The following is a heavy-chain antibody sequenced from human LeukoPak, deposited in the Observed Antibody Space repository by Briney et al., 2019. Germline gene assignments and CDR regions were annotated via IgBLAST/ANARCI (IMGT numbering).Heavy chain of an antibody. J-gene: IGHJ4*02. V-gene: IGHV1-69*13. Sequence: ASVKVSCKASGGTFSSYAISWVRQAPGQGLEWMGGIILIFGTANYAQKFQGRVTITADESTSTAYMELSSLRSEDTAVYYCAASLGDYGDYAFDYWGQGTLVTVSS. CDR2: IILIFGTA. CDR1: GGTFSSYA. D-gene: IGHD4-17*01. CDR3: AASLGDYGDYAFDY.